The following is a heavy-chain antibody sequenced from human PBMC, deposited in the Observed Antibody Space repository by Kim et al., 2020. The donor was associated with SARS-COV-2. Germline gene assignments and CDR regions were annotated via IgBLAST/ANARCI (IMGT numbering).Heavy chain of an antibody. J-gene: IGHJ4*02. D-gene: IGHD3-10*01. CDR3: ARGGGVYGSGSFDY. V-gene: IGHV4-34*01. Sequence: PSLKSRVTISVDTSKNQFSLKRSSVTAADTAVYYCARGGGVYGSGSFDYWGQGTLVTVSS.